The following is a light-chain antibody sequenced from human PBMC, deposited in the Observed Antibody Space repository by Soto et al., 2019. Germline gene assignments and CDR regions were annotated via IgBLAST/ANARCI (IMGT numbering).Light chain of an antibody. J-gene: IGKJ1*01. CDR2: KVS. Sequence: DVVMTQSPLSLPVTLGQPASISCRSSQSLAYSDGNTYLNWFQQRPGESPRRLIYKVSNRDSGVPDRFSGSGSGPDFTLKISRVEAEDVGVYYCMQGTHWPPRTFHQGNKVEIK. V-gene: IGKV2-30*01. CDR3: MQGTHWPPRT. CDR1: QSLAYSDGNTY.